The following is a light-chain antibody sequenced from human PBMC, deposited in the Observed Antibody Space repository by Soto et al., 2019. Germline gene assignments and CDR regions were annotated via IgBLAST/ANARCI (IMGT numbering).Light chain of an antibody. J-gene: IGLJ3*02. Sequence: QSALTQPASVSGSPGQSITISCTGTSSDVGGYNYVSWYPQHPGKAPKLMIYEVSNRPSGVSNRFSGSKSGNTASLTSSGLQAEDEADYYCSSYTSSSPWVFGGGTKLTVL. V-gene: IGLV2-14*01. CDR3: SSYTSSSPWV. CDR2: EVS. CDR1: SSDVGGYNY.